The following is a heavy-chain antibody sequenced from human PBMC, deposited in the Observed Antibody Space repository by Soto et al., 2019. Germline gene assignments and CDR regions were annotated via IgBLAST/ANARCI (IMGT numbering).Heavy chain of an antibody. V-gene: IGHV4-31*03. D-gene: IGHD6-13*01. Sequence: KPXGTLSLTCTVSGGSISSGGYYWSWIRQHPGKGLEWIGFIYYSGSTYYNPSLKSRVTISVDTSKNQFSLKLSSVTAADTAVYYCAAVSSSWYEGVMGWFDPWGQGTLVTVSS. J-gene: IGHJ5*02. CDR3: AAVSSSWYEGVMGWFDP. CDR2: IYYSGST. CDR1: GGSISSGGYY.